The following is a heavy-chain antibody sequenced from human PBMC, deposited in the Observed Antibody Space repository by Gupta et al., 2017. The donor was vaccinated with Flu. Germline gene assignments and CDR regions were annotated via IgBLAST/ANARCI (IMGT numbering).Heavy chain of an antibody. J-gene: IGHJ4*02. V-gene: IGHV3-11*01. CDR2: ISTNGTTT. D-gene: IGHD2-8*02. CDR1: GFIFGEYV. Sequence: QVQLVESGGGLVKPGGSLRLSCEGSGFIFGEYVMSWIRQAPGKGLEWVSYISTNGTTTYYSQSVQGRFTISRDNIKKSLCLEMKSLRVEDTAVYYCGRYLLGTADFDYGGQGTQLTVSS. CDR3: GRYLLGTADFDY.